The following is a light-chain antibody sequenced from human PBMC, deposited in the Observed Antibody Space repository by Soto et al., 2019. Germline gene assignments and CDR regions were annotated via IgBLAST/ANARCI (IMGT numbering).Light chain of an antibody. CDR2: GAS. J-gene: IGKJ4*01. Sequence: PGERATLSCRASQSVSSSYLAWYQQKPGQAPRLLIYGASSRATGIPDRFSGSGSGTDFTLTISRLEPEDFAVYYCQQYGSSPPSLTFGGGTKVEFK. CDR1: QSVSSSY. V-gene: IGKV3-20*01. CDR3: QQYGSSPPSLT.